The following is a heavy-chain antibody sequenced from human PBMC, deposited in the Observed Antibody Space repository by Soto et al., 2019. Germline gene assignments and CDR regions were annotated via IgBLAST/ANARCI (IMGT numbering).Heavy chain of an antibody. D-gene: IGHD2-21*02. V-gene: IGHV1-69*13. CDR2: IIPIFGTA. CDR3: ARSIVVVTALDY. Sequence: SVKVSCKASGGTFSSYAISWVRQAPGQGLEWMGEIIPIFGTANYAQKFQGRVTITADESTSTAYMELSSLRSEDTAVYYCARSIVVVTALDYWGQGTLVTVS. CDR1: GGTFSSYA. J-gene: IGHJ4*02.